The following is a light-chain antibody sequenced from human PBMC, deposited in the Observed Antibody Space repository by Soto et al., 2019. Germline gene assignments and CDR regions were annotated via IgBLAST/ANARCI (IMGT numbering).Light chain of an antibody. V-gene: IGLV6-57*01. CDR2: QDN. CDR1: SGNIANNF. Sequence: NFMLTQPHSVSESPGKTVTISCTRSSGNIANNFVQWYQQRPGSSPTSVIFQDNQRSSGVPNRFSGSIDRSSNSASLTISGLKTEDEADYYCQSYDGSVVIFGGGTKLTVL. J-gene: IGLJ2*01. CDR3: QSYDGSVVI.